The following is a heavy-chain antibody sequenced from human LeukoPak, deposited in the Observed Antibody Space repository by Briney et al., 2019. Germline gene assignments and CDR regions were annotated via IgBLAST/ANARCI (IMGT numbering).Heavy chain of an antibody. J-gene: IGHJ4*02. D-gene: IGHD6-13*01. V-gene: IGHV1-2*02. CDR1: GYTFTGYY. Sequence: ASVKVSCKASGYTFTGYYMHWVRQAPGQGLEWMGWINPNSGGTNYAQKFQGRVTMTRDTSISTAYMELSRLRSDDTAVYYCARVSYSSSWYSPFDYWGQGTLVTVPS. CDR3: ARVSYSSSWYSPFDY. CDR2: INPNSGGT.